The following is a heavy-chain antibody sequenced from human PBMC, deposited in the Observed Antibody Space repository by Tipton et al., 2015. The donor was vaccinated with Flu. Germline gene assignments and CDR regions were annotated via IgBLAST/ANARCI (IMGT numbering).Heavy chain of an antibody. Sequence: TLSLTCTVSGGSLSSFYWTWIRRPAGKGLEWIGRIYSSGITKYNPSLKSRVTMSVDTSKNQFSLSLSSVTAADTAVYYCARGAGSGTFVVFDYWGPRTLVAVAS. CDR3: ARGAGSGTFVVFDY. CDR2: IYSSGIT. J-gene: IGHJ4*02. CDR1: GGSLSSFY. V-gene: IGHV4-4*07. D-gene: IGHD3-10*01.